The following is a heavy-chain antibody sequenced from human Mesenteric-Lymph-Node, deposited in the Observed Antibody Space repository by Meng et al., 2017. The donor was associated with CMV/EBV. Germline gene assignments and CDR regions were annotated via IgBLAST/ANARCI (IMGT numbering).Heavy chain of an antibody. CDR2: IYYSGST. CDR1: GGSISSYSYY. V-gene: IGHV4-39*07. J-gene: IGHJ4*02. CDR3: ATDYGGSDY. D-gene: IGHD4-23*01. Sequence: SETLSLTCTVSGGSISSYSYYWGWIRQPPGKGLEWIVSIYYSGSTYYNPSLKSRVTISLDTASNQFSPRLSSVTAADKAVYYCATDYGGSDYWGQGTLVTVSS.